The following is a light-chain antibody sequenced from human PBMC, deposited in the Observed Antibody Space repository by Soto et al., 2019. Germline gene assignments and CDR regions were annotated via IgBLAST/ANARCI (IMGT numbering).Light chain of an antibody. J-gene: IGKJ1*01. CDR1: QSVSSSY. Sequence: IVLTQAPGTLSLSQGERATLSCRASQSVSSSYLAWYQHKPGQAPRLLIYEASSRATGIPGRFSGSGSGTDFTLTISRLEPEDFAVYYCQQYGSSGTFGQGTKVDIK. CDR3: QQYGSSGT. CDR2: EAS. V-gene: IGKV3-20*01.